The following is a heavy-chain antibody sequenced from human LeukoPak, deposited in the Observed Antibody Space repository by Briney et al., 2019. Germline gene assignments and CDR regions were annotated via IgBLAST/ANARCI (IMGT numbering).Heavy chain of an antibody. D-gene: IGHD2-15*01. Sequence: GGSLRLSCAASGFTFTAFTINWVRQAPGKGLEWVSSISSSSFIYFADSLKGRFTISRDNAKNSLYLQMNSLRAEDTALYYCARVRSGLHMDVWGQGTTVTVSS. CDR2: ISSSSFI. CDR3: ARVRSGLHMDV. V-gene: IGHV3-69-1*02. J-gene: IGHJ6*02. CDR1: GFTFTAFT.